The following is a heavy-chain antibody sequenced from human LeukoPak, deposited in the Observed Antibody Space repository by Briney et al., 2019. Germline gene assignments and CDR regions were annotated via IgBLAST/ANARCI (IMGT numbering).Heavy chain of an antibody. D-gene: IGHD3-16*01. CDR3: AREDYVWGSYVE. J-gene: IGHJ4*02. Sequence: ASVKVSCKASGYTFTSYDINWVRQATGQGLEWMGWINPNSGGTNYAQKLQGWVTMTRDTSISTAYMELSRLRSDDTAVYYCAREDYVWGSYVEWGQGTLVTVSS. V-gene: IGHV1-2*04. CDR1: GYTFTSYD. CDR2: INPNSGGT.